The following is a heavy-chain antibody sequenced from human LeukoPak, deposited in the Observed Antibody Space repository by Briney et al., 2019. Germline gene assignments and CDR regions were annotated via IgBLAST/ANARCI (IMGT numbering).Heavy chain of an antibody. CDR1: GGSFSGYY. D-gene: IGHD5-24*01. Sequence: SETLSLTCAVYGGSFSGYYWSWIRQPPGKGLEWIGEINHSGSTNYNPSLKSRVTISVDTSKNQFSLKLSSVTAADTAVYYCARALGDGYSYGLYFDYWGQGSLVTVSS. CDR2: INHSGST. CDR3: ARALGDGYSYGLYFDY. J-gene: IGHJ4*02. V-gene: IGHV4-34*01.